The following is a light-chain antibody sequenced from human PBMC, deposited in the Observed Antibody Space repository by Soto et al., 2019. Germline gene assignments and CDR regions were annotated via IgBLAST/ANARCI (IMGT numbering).Light chain of an antibody. CDR3: NSYRSTSTRYV. CDR1: SIDVGGYKY. J-gene: IGLJ1*01. V-gene: IGLV2-14*03. CDR2: DVD. Sequence: QSALTQPASVSGSPGQSITISCTGTSIDVGGYKYVSWYQQYPGQAPKLIIYDVDIRPSGVSNRFSGSKSGNTASLTISGLQAEDEADYYCNSYRSTSTRYVFGTWTKLTVL.